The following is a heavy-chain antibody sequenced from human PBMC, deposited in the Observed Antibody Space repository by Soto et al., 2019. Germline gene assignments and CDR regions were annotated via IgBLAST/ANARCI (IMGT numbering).Heavy chain of an antibody. V-gene: IGHV1-3*01. J-gene: IGHJ4*02. CDR2: INGGNGNT. CDR1: GNTVPNYA. CDR3: ARDASGFSGSHYIDYFNY. Sequence: QVQLVQSGAELKKPGASVKVSCKASGNTVPNYAIHWVRQAPGQRLAWMGWINGGNGNTYYSEHFRGRVTFTRDTSAGTVYMQLSSLTSEDTAVYYCARDASGFSGSHYIDYFNYWGQGALVTVSS. D-gene: IGHD1-26*01.